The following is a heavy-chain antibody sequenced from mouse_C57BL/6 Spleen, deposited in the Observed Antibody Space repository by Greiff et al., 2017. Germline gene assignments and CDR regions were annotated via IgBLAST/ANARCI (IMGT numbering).Heavy chain of an antibody. D-gene: IGHD2-4*01. V-gene: IGHV1-26*01. CDR3: ARDDYDDYFAY. Sequence: VQMQQSGPELVKPGASVKISCKASGYTFTDYYMNWVKQSHGKSLEWIGDINPNNGGTSYNQKFKGKATLTVDKSSSTAYLELRSLTSEDSAVYYCARDDYDDYFAYWGQGTPLTVSS. CDR2: INPNNGGT. J-gene: IGHJ2*01. CDR1: GYTFTDYY.